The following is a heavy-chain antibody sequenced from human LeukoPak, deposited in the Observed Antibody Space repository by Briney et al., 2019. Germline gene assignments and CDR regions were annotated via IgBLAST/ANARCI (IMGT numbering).Heavy chain of an antibody. J-gene: IGHJ5*02. CDR1: GYTFTDYY. V-gene: IGHV1-2*02. CDR3: ARDLAVTTSHYWFDP. D-gene: IGHD4-17*01. Sequence: GASVKVSCKASGYTFTDYYMHWVRQAPGQGLEWMGWINPNSGGTNYAQKFRGRVTMTRDTSISTAYLELSSLRSDDTAVYYCARDLAVTTSHYWFDPWGQGTLVTVSS. CDR2: INPNSGGT.